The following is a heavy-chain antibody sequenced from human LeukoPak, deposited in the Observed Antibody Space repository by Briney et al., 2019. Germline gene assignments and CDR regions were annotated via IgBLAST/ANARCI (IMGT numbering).Heavy chain of an antibody. CDR2: NYGDVET. D-gene: IGHD6-13*01. J-gene: IGHJ4*02. CDR3: SRDRRYSSSWYFWN. Sequence: GRSLRLSCAVSGFIVSRNYISWVRQAPGKGLEWVSINYGDVETYYAVPVTGRHTTSRDNPNHAQYLQMNGLRAGDRGVYYCSRDRRYSSSWYFWNWGQGALVTVSS. CDR1: GFIVSRNY. V-gene: IGHV3-53*01.